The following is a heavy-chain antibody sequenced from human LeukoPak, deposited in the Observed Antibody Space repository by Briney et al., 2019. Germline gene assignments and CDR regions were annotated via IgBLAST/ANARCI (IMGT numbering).Heavy chain of an antibody. J-gene: IGHJ6*03. CDR2: IYYSGST. V-gene: IGHV4-59*11. Sequence: SETLSLTCTVSGGSISSHYWSWIRQPPGKGLEWIGYIYYSGSTNYSPSLKSRVTISVDTSKNQFSLKLSSVTAADTAVYYCARGPTYYDFWSGYIDYYYYMDVWGKGTTVTVSS. D-gene: IGHD3-3*01. CDR3: ARGPTYYDFWSGYIDYYYYMDV. CDR1: GGSISSHY.